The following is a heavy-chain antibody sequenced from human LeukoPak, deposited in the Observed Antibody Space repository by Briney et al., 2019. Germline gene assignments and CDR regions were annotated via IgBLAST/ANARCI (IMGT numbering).Heavy chain of an antibody. D-gene: IGHD3-10*01. CDR1: GGLFSGYY. CDR3: ARHDLEFPAFDI. CDR2: INHRGRT. Sequence: MSSETLSLTCGVYGGLFSGYYWSWIRQPPGKGLEWIGEINHRGRTNSNPSLKSRVTISVDTSKNQFSLKLSSVTAADTAVYYCARHDLEFPAFDIWGQGTMVTVSS. J-gene: IGHJ3*02. V-gene: IGHV4-34*01.